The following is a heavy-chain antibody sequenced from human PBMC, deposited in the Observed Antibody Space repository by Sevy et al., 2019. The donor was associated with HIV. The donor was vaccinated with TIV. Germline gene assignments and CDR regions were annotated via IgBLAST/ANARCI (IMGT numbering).Heavy chain of an antibody. D-gene: IGHD3-9*01. J-gene: IGHJ6*02. CDR1: GFTFSSYA. CDR2: ISYDGRNK. CDR3: AKDFTGYNGMDV. V-gene: IGHV3-30*04. Sequence: GGSLRLSCAASGFTFSSYAMHWVRQAPGKGLEWVAVISYDGRNKFYGDSVKGRFTISRDNSKNILYLQMNSLRVEDTAVYYCAKDFTGYNGMDVWGQGTMVTVSS.